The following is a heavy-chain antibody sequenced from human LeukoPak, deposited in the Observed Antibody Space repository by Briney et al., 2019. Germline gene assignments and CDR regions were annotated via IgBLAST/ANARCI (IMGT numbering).Heavy chain of an antibody. Sequence: PGGSLRLSCAASGFTFHDYAMHWVRQAPGKGLEWVSGISWNSGSIGYADSVKGRFTISRDNAKNSLYLQMNSLRAEDTAVYYCARGPLIAAAGTWWGQGTLVTVSS. J-gene: IGHJ4*02. CDR2: ISWNSGSI. CDR3: ARGPLIAAAGTW. V-gene: IGHV3-9*01. CDR1: GFTFHDYA. D-gene: IGHD6-13*01.